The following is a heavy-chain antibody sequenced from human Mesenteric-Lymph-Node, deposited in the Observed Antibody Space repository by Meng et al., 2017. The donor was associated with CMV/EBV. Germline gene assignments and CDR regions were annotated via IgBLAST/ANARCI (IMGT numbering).Heavy chain of an antibody. CDR3: AGDGYSPLDY. V-gene: IGHV1-69*04. CDR1: GGTVSSSV. J-gene: IGHJ4*02. D-gene: IGHD5-24*01. CDR2: ISPIIEIE. Sequence: VSCKTSGGTVSSSVISWVRQAPGQGLEWMGRISPIIEIENYAQKCQGRVTITADKATGTSYMDLNSLRSDDTAVYFCAGDGYSPLDYWGQGTLVTVSS.